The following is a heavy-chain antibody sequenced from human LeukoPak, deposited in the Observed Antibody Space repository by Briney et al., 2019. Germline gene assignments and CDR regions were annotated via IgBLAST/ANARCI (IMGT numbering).Heavy chain of an antibody. CDR1: GGSISRGGYS. V-gene: IGHV4-30-2*01. CDR3: ARATQYYYDSSGPTDAFDI. J-gene: IGHJ3*02. D-gene: IGHD3-22*01. CDR2: IYHSGST. Sequence: PSQTLSLTCAASGGSISRGGYSWSWIRQPPGKALEGIGSIYHSGSTYYNPSLKSRVTISVDRSKNQFSLKLSSVTAADTAVYYCARATQYYYDSSGPTDAFDIWGQGTMVTVSS.